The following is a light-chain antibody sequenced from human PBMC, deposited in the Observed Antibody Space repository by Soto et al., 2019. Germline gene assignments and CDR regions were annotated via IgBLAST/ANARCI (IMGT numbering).Light chain of an antibody. CDR3: QSYDSSLSGVV. CDR1: SCNIREGYD. CDR2: GNC. V-gene: IGLV1-40*01. Sequence: QSVLTQPPSVSGAPGQRVTISCTWSSCNIREGYDVHWYQQLPGPAPKLLIYGNCNQPSVVSDRFSGSMSGTSASLAITGLQAEDEADYYCQSYDSSLSGVVFGGGTKLTVL. J-gene: IGLJ2*01.